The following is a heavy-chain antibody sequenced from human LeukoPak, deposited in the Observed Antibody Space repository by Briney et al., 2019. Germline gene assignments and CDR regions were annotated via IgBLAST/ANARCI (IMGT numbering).Heavy chain of an antibody. J-gene: IGHJ4*02. CDR1: GYSFTSYW. V-gene: IGHV5-51*01. D-gene: IGHD6-19*01. CDR3: ARFSGWYRYYFDY. CDR2: MYPGDSDT. Sequence: GESLKISCQGSGYSFTSYWIGWVRQMPGKGLEWMGIMYPGDSDTRYSPSFQGQVTISADKSISTAYLQWSSLKASDTAMYYCARFSGWYRYYFDYWGQGTLVTVSS.